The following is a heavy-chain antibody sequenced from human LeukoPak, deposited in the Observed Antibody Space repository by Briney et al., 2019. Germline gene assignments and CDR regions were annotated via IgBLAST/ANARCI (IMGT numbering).Heavy chain of an antibody. CDR1: GGSISSTNYY. J-gene: IGHJ5*02. CDR3: ARGVPESRGWFNWFDP. V-gene: IGHV4-31*03. D-gene: IGHD6-19*01. Sequence: SETLSLTCTVSGGSISSTNYYWSWIRQHPGKGLEWIGYIHSSGNTYYNPSLRSRLTISRDTSQNQFSLKLTSLTAADTAVYYCARGVPESRGWFNWFDPWGQGTLLTVSS. CDR2: IHSSGNT.